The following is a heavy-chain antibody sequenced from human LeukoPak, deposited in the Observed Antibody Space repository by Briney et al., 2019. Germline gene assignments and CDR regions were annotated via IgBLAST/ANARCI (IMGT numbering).Heavy chain of an antibody. J-gene: IGHJ4*02. CDR2: ISYDGSNK. CDR3: AREVRSSGKI. D-gene: IGHD3-22*01. Sequence: PGRSLRPSCAASGFTFSSYGMHWVRQAPGKGLEWVAVISYDGSNKYYADSVKGRFTISRDNSKNTLYLQMNSLRAEDTAVYYCAREVRSSGKIWGQGTLVTVSS. V-gene: IGHV3-30*03. CDR1: GFTFSSYG.